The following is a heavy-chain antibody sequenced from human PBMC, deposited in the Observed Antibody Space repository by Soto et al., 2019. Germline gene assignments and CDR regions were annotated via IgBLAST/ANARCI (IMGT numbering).Heavy chain of an antibody. CDR3: ARDSYYYDSSGQVDY. D-gene: IGHD3-22*01. Sequence: GGSLRLSCAASGFTFSSYWMGWVRQAPGKGLEWVANIKQDGSEKYYVDSVKGRFTISRDNAKNSLYLQMNSLRAEDTAVYYCARDSYYYDSSGQVDYWRQGTLVTVSS. J-gene: IGHJ4*02. V-gene: IGHV3-7*03. CDR2: IKQDGSEK. CDR1: GFTFSSYW.